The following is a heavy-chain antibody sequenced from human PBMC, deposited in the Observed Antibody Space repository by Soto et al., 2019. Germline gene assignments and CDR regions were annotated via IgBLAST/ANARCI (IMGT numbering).Heavy chain of an antibody. D-gene: IGHD5-18*01. CDR3: ARDKVGDKAMGT. CDR2: INPNSGGT. CDR1: GYTFTGYY. J-gene: IGHJ5*02. Sequence: ASVKVSCKASGYTFTGYYMHWVRQAPGQGLEWMGWINPNSGGTNYAQKFQGRVTMTRDTSISTAYMELSRLRSDDTAVYYCARDKVGDKAMGTWGQGNLVTVSS. V-gene: IGHV1-2*02.